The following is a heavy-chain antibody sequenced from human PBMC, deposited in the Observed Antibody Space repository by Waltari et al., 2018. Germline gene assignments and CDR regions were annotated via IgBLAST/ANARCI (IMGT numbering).Heavy chain of an antibody. D-gene: IGHD6-6*01. Sequence: QVQLVQSGAEVKKPGASVKVSCKVSGYTLTELSMHWVRQTPGKGLEWLGGVVPEDGEPIFAQKFQGRVTLTEDTAPDTAYMELSSLRSEDTAVYYCATLFSVSSRNYYYYYMDVWGKWSTVTISS. CDR3: ATLFSVSSRNYYYYYMDV. CDR2: VVPEDGEP. V-gene: IGHV1-24*01. CDR1: GYTLTELS. J-gene: IGHJ6*03.